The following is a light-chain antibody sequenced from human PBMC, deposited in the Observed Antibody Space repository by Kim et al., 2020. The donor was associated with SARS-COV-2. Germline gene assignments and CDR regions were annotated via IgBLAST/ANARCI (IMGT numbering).Light chain of an antibody. J-gene: IGKJ1*01. V-gene: IGKV1-27*01. Sequence: GDRVTITCRASQGITNSLAWYQQKPGKVPQLLIYAASALQSGVPSRFSGSGSGTDFTLTISSLQPEDVATYYCEKYKSATWTFGQGNKVDIK. CDR3: EKYKSATWT. CDR1: QGITNS. CDR2: AAS.